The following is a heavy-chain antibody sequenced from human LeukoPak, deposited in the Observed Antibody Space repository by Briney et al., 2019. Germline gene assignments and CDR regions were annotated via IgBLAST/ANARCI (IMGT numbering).Heavy chain of an antibody. J-gene: IGHJ4*02. D-gene: IGHD5-12*01. CDR2: IYYSGST. CDR1: GGSISSYY. CDR3: ARSRGGYSGYDFDY. Sequence: SETLSLTCTVSGGSISSYYWSWIRQPPGKGLEWIGYIYYSGSTNYNPSLKSRVTISVDTSKNQFSLKLSSVTAADTAVYYCARSRGGYSGYDFDYWGQGTLVTVSS. V-gene: IGHV4-59*12.